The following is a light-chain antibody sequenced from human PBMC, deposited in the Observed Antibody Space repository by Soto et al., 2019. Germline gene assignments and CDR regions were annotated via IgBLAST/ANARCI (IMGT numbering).Light chain of an antibody. Sequence: IVLTQSPATLSLSPLERATLSCRARQNLRSSLAWYQQKPGQAPRLLIYGASTRATGIPARFSGSGSGTEFTLTISSLQSEDFAVYFCQQYNIWPQTFGQGTKVDIK. CDR2: GAS. J-gene: IGKJ1*01. V-gene: IGKV3-15*01. CDR3: QQYNIWPQT. CDR1: QNLRSS.